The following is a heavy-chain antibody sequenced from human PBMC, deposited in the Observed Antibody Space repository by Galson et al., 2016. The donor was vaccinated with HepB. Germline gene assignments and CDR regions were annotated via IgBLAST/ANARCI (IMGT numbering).Heavy chain of an antibody. CDR2: ITWDGTIT. J-gene: IGHJ3*02. D-gene: IGHD2-21*02. V-gene: IGHV3-43*01. CDR1: GFTFDDYT. Sequence: SLRLSCAASGFTFDDYTMHWVRQAPGKGLEWVSLITWDGTITSYEDSVKGRFTISRDNSKNSLYLRMNSLRAEDAASYYCAKAEGVTGPFDIWGQGTMVTVSS. CDR3: AKAEGVTGPFDI.